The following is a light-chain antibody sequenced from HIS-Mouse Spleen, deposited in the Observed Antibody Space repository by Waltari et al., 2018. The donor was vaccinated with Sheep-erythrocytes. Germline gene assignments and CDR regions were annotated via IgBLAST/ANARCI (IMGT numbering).Light chain of an antibody. J-gene: IGLJ3*02. CDR1: KLGDKY. CDR3: QAWDSSTAWV. Sequence: SYELTQPPSVSVSPGQTASITCSGDKLGDKYACWYQQKPGQSPVLVIYQDSKRPSGIPAGFPGPNAGNPATLTISGTQAMDEADYYCQAWDSSTAWVFGGGTKLTVL. CDR2: QDS. V-gene: IGLV3-1*01.